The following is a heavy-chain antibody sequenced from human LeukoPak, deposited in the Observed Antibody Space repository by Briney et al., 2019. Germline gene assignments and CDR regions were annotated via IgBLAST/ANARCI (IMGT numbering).Heavy chain of an antibody. J-gene: IGHJ4*02. Sequence: GGSLRLSCAASGFTFSSYAMHWVRQAPGKGLEWVAVISYDGSNKYYADSVKGRFTISRDNSKNTLYLQMNSLRAEDTAVYYCARGGVASAWLADQFDYWGLGTLVTVSS. CDR1: GFTFSSYA. D-gene: IGHD6-19*01. V-gene: IGHV3-30-3*01. CDR2: ISYDGSNK. CDR3: ARGGVASAWLADQFDY.